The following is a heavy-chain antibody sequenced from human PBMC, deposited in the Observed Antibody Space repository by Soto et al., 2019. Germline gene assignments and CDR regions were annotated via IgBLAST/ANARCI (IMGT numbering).Heavy chain of an antibody. J-gene: IGHJ3*02. CDR3: VRPISNAFDI. Sequence: GGSLRLSCAASGFTFSSYGMHWVRQAPGKGLEWVAVISYDGSNKYYADSVKGRFTISRDNSKNTLYLQMNSLRAEDTAVYYCVRPISNAFDIWGQGTMVTVSS. V-gene: IGHV3-30*03. CDR1: GFTFSSYG. D-gene: IGHD6-6*01. CDR2: ISYDGSNK.